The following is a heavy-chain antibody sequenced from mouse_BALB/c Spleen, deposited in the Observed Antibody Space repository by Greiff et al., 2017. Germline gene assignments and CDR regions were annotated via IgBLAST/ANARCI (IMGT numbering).Heavy chain of an antibody. CDR2: IDPYNGGT. Sequence: EVQLVESGPELVKPGASVKVSCKASGYAFTSYNMYWVKQSHGKSLEWIGYIDPYNGGTSYNQKFKGKATLTVDKSSSTAYMHLNSLTSEDSAVYYCARDGEYDYAMDYWGQGTSVTVSS. D-gene: IGHD2-13*01. CDR1: GYAFTSYN. V-gene: IGHV1S135*01. J-gene: IGHJ4*01. CDR3: ARDGEYDYAMDY.